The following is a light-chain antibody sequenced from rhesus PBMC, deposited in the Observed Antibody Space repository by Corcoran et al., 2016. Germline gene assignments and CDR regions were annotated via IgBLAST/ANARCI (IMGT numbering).Light chain of an antibody. Sequence: EIVMTQSPATLSLSPGERATLSCRASQSVSSNLAWYPQTPGQAPTLLIYGSPNRATGIPDRVSGSGSVTDFTLTVSSLEPEDFAVYFCQQYTNWPLTFGGGTKVEIK. V-gene: IGKV3-42*03. CDR2: GSP. J-gene: IGKJ4*01. CDR1: QSVSSN. CDR3: QQYTNWPLT.